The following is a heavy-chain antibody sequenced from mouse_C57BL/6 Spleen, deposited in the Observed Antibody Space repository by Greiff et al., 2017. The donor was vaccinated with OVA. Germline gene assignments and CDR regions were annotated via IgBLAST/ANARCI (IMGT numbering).Heavy chain of an antibody. CDR1: GFTFSSYA. J-gene: IGHJ2*01. Sequence: DVMLVESGGGLVKPGGSLKLSCAASGFTFSSYAMSWVRQTPEKRLEWVATISDGGSYTYYPDNVKGRFTISRDNAKNNLYLQMSHLKSEDTAMYYCARGQPLDYWGQGTTLTVSS. CDR3: ARGQPLDY. CDR2: ISDGGSYT. V-gene: IGHV5-4*03.